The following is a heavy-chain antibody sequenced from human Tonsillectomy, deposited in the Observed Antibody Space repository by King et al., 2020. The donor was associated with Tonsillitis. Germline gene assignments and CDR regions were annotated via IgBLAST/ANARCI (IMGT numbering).Heavy chain of an antibody. J-gene: IGHJ4*02. D-gene: IGHD3-3*01. CDR2: ISGSGVST. CDR3: AKDRFDITIFGVADYYFDY. CDR1: GFTFSSYA. Sequence: VQLVESGGGLVQPGGSLRLSCAASGFTFSSYAMSWVRQAPGKGLEWVSGISGSGVSTYYADSVKGRFTISRDNSKNTLYLQMNSLRAEDTAVYYCAKDRFDITIFGVADYYFDYWGQGTLVTVSS. V-gene: IGHV3-23*04.